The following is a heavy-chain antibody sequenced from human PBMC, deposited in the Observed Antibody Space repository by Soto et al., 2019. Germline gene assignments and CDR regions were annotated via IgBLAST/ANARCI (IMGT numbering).Heavy chain of an antibody. CDR1: GFTFSSYS. J-gene: IGHJ3*02. CDR2: ISSSSSYI. CDR3: ARDVETGDSPDAFDI. D-gene: IGHD7-27*01. V-gene: IGHV3-21*01. Sequence: GGSLRLSCAASGFTFSSYSMNWVRQAPGKRLEWVSSISSSSSYIYYADSVKGRFTISRDNAKNSLYLQMNSLRAEDTAVYYCARDVETGDSPDAFDIWGQGTMVTVSS.